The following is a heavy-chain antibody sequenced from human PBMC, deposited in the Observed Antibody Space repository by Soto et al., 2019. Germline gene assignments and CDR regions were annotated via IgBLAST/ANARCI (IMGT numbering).Heavy chain of an antibody. V-gene: IGHV1-18*01. CDR3: ARDLTIVPATHPRLENYGMDV. Sequence: GASVKVSCKASGYSFSSYGISWVRRAPGQGLEWMGWISPYTGHRQFVQRFQGRVTMTTDTSTRTAYLELRGLQSDDTAHYYCARDLTIVPATHPRLENYGMDVWGQGTMVTVSS. J-gene: IGHJ6*02. D-gene: IGHD2-2*01. CDR1: GYSFSSYG. CDR2: ISPYTGHR.